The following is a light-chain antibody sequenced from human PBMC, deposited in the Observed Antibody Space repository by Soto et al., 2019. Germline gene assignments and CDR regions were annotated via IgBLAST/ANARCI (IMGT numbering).Light chain of an antibody. J-gene: IGKJ1*01. CDR1: QSIATY. Sequence: DIQMTQSPSSLSASVGDRVTITCRASQSIATYLNWYQQNSGNAPNLLIYVASTLQSGVPSRFSGSGSGTDFTLTISSLQPEDFATYYCQQTYSTPRTFGQGTKVEIK. CDR2: VAS. V-gene: IGKV1-39*01. CDR3: QQTYSTPRT.